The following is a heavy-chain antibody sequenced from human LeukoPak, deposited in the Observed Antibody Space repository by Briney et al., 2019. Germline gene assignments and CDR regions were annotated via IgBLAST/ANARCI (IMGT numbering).Heavy chain of an antibody. CDR1: GGTFISYA. CDR2: IIPIFGTA. V-gene: IGHV1-69*13. J-gene: IGHJ4*02. D-gene: IGHD2-15*01. CDR3: ASSGYCSGGSCRQFDY. Sequence: ASVKVSCKASGGTFISYAISWVRQAPGQGLEWMGGIIPIFGTANYAQKFQGRVTITVDESTSTAYMELSSLRSEDTAVYYCASSGYCSGGSCRQFDYWGQGTLVTVSS.